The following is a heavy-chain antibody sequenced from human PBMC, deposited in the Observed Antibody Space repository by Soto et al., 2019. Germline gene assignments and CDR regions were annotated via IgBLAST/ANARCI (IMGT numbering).Heavy chain of an antibody. CDR3: AKDKLRRFRGVIASDSGMDG. V-gene: IGHV3-30*18. Sequence: QVQLVESGGGVVQPGRSLRLSCAASGFTFSSYGMHWVRQAPGKGLEWVAVISYDGSNKYYADYVKGRFTISRDNSKNTLYIPMNIRRAEDSALYYCAKDKLRRFRGVIASDSGMDGWGQGTTVNVSS. CDR1: GFTFSSYG. CDR2: ISYDGSNK. D-gene: IGHD3-10*01. J-gene: IGHJ6*02.